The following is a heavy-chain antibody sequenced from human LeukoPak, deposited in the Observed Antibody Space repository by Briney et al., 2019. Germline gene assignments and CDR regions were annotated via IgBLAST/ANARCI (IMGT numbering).Heavy chain of an antibody. CDR1: GGSIGSYY. J-gene: IGHJ6*03. CDR3: ARESLTMVRGVITNYYYYYMDV. CDR2: IYTSGST. D-gene: IGHD3-10*01. Sequence: PSETLSLTCTVSGGSIGSYYWSWIRQPAGKGLEWIGRIYTSGSTNYNPSLKSRVTMSVDTSKNQFSLKLSSVTAADTAVYYCARESLTMVRGVITNYYYYYMDVWGKGTTVTISS. V-gene: IGHV4-4*07.